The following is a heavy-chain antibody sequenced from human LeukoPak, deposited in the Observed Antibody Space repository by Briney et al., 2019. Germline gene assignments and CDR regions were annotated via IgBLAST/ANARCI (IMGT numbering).Heavy chain of an antibody. CDR3: ARESGLGIYQKSGFDY. Sequence: SETLSLTCTVSGGSISSYYWSWIRQPPGKGLEWIGYIYYSGSTNYNPSLKSRVTISVDTSKNQFSLKLSSVTAADTAVYYCARESGLGIYQKSGFDYWGQGTLVTVSS. J-gene: IGHJ4*02. CDR1: GGSISSYY. V-gene: IGHV4-59*01. CDR2: IYYSGST. D-gene: IGHD7-27*01.